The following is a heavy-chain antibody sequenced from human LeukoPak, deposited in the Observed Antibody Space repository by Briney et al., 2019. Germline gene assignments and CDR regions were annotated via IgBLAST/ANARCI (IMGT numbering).Heavy chain of an antibody. CDR1: GGSFSGYY. Sequence: PSETLSLTCAVYGGSFSGYYWSWIRQPPGKGLEWIGEINHSGSTNYNPSLKSRVTISVDTSKNQFSPKLSSVTAADTAVYYCARVGALVPAATRQVDYWGQGTLVTVSS. V-gene: IGHV4-34*01. CDR3: ARVGALVPAATRQVDY. J-gene: IGHJ4*02. D-gene: IGHD2-2*01. CDR2: INHSGST.